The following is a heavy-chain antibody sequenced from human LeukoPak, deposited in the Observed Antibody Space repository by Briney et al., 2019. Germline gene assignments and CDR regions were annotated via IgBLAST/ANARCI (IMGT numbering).Heavy chain of an antibody. CDR1: GFTFSSYG. V-gene: IGHV3-30*02. D-gene: IGHD4-17*01. J-gene: IGHJ5*02. CDR2: IRYDGSHK. Sequence: PGGSLRLSCAASGFTFSSYGLHWVRQPPGKGLGWVAFIRYDGSHKYYADSVQGRFTISRDNSKNTLYLQMNSLRAEDTAVYYCAKVLPVNLNWFDPWGQGTLVTVSS. CDR3: AKVLPVNLNWFDP.